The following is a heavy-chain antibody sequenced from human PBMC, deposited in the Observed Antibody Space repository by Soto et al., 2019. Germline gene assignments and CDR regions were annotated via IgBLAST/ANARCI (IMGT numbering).Heavy chain of an antibody. J-gene: IGHJ4*02. V-gene: IGHV1-3*01. CDR3: ARAAYYYESSGYYPGDY. CDR2: ISAYNGNT. Sequence: ASVKVSCKVSGYTLTELSMHWVRQAPGQGLEWMGWISAYNGNTNYAQKLQGRVTFTRDTSASTVYMEVSSLRSEDTAVYYCARAAYYYESSGYYPGDYWGQGTLVTVSS. CDR1: GYTLTELS. D-gene: IGHD3-22*01.